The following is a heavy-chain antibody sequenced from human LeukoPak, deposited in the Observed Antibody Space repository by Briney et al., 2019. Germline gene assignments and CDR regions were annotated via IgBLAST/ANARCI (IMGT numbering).Heavy chain of an antibody. CDR2: ISGSGGST. CDR1: GFTFSSYA. D-gene: IGHD6-19*01. J-gene: IGHJ4*02. Sequence: GGSLRLSCAASGFTFSSYAMSWVRQAPGKGLEWVSAISGSGGSTYYADSVKGRFTISRDNSKNTLYLQMNSLRAEDTAVYYCAKDVKAAYSSGWWDYWGQGTLVTVSS. V-gene: IGHV3-23*01. CDR3: AKDVKAAYSSGWWDY.